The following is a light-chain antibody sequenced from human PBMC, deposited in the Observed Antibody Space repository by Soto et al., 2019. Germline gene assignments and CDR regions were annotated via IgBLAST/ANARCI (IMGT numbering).Light chain of an antibody. J-gene: IGKJ5*01. CDR3: QHYGSSPPIT. Sequence: DIVLTQSPGTLSLSPGERATLSCRASQSVRSTSLAWYQQKPGQAPRLLIYGASSRATGIPDRFSGGGSGTDFTFTIIRLQPEDFAVYYCQHYGSSPPITFGQGTRLEIK. CDR2: GAS. V-gene: IGKV3-20*01. CDR1: QSVRSTS.